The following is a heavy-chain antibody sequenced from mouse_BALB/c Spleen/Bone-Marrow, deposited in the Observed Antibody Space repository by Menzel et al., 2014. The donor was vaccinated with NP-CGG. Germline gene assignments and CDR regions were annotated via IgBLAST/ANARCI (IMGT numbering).Heavy chain of an antibody. CDR2: INPSIGYA. D-gene: IGHD2-4*01. Sequence: VKLMESGAELAKPGASVKMSCKASGHTFSTYWMHWVKQRPGQGLEWIGYINPSIGYADYVQKFKDKATLTADNSSSIVYMQLSSLTSEDSAIYYCAKITFTMDYWGQGTSVTVSS. CDR1: GHTFSTYW. V-gene: IGHV1-7*01. CDR3: AKITFTMDY. J-gene: IGHJ4*01.